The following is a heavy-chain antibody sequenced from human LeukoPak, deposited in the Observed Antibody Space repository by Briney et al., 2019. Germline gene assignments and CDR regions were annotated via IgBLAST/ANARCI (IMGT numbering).Heavy chain of an antibody. CDR3: ARDQEAFDY. V-gene: IGHV1-46*01. Sequence: ASVKVSCKASGYTFINSYIHWVRQAPGQGLEWMGMIYPRDGSTSYAQKFQGRVTVTRDTSTSTVHMELSGLRSEDTAVYYCARDQEAFDYWGQGTLVTVSS. J-gene: IGHJ4*02. CDR2: IYPRDGST. CDR1: GYTFINSY.